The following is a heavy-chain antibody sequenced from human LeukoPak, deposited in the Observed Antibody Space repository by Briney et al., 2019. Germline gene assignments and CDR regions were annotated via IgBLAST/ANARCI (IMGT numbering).Heavy chain of an antibody. CDR1: GFTFRSYG. CDR3: AKAPAGPYYMDV. CDR2: IRYDGSNK. V-gene: IGHV3-30*02. J-gene: IGHJ6*03. Sequence: GGSLRLSCAASGFTFRSYGMHWVRQAPGKGLEWVAFIRYDGSNKYYADSVRGRFTISRDNSKNTLYLQMNSLRAEDTAVYYCAKAPAGPYYMDVWGKGTTVTVSS.